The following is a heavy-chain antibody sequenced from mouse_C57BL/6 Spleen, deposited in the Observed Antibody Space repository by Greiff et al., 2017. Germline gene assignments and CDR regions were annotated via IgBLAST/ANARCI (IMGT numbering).Heavy chain of an antibody. Sequence: QVQLQQSGAELVKPGASVKLSCKASGYTFTTYCMHWVKQRPGRGLEWIGSFHPYTGDTKYNEKFKGKATLTVDKSSNTVYVQLSSLTSEDSAVYYCARSRSLLDHFDYWGQGTTLTVSS. J-gene: IGHJ2*01. D-gene: IGHD6-1*01. CDR1: GYTFTTYC. V-gene: IGHV1-62-3*01. CDR3: ARSRSLLDHFDY. CDR2: FHPYTGDT.